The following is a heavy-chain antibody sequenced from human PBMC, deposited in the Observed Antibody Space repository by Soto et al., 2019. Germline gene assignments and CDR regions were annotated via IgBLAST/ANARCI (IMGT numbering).Heavy chain of an antibody. CDR3: AKCRVVVFKEGVYYFHY. CDR2: ISGSGGST. D-gene: IGHD3-22*01. Sequence: EVQLLESGGGLVQPGGSLRLSCAASGFTFSSYAMSWVRQAPGKGLEWVSAISGSGGSTYYADSVKGRFTISRDNSKNTLYLQMNSLRAEDTAVYYCAKCRVVVFKEGVYYFHYWGQGTLVTVSS. J-gene: IGHJ4*02. CDR1: GFTFSSYA. V-gene: IGHV3-23*01.